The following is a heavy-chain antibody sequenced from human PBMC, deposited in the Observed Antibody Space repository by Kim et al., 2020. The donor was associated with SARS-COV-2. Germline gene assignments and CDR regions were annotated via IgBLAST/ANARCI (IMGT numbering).Heavy chain of an antibody. CDR2: ISNSGSEI. J-gene: IGHJ5*02. CDR3: VREDSSKDYGRVDP. Sequence: GGSLRLSCAASGFIFSDYYMSWVRQAPGKGLEWVSYISNSGSEIYYADSVKGRFTISRDNAQNSLYLQMNSLRAEDTAVYYCVREDSSKDYGRVDPWGQGTLVTVSS. D-gene: IGHD6-13*01. CDR1: GFIFSDYY. V-gene: IGHV3-11*01.